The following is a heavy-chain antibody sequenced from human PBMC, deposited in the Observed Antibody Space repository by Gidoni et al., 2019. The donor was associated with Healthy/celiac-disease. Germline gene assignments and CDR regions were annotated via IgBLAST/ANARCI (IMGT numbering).Heavy chain of an antibody. CDR3: ARDLGYCSSTSCYWGGGVDY. CDR1: GFTFSSYS. V-gene: IGHV3-21*01. D-gene: IGHD2-2*01. CDR2: ISSSSSYI. J-gene: IGHJ4*02. Sequence: EVQLVESGGGLVKPGGSLRLSCAASGFTFSSYSMNWVRQAPGKGLEWVSSISSSSSYIYYADSVKGRFTISRDNAKNSLYLQMNSLRAEDTAVYYCARDLGYCSSTSCYWGGGVDYWGQGTLGHRLL.